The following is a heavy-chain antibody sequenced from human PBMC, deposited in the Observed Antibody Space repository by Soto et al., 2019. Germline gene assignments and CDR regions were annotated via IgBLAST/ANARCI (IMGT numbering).Heavy chain of an antibody. Sequence: GGSLRLSCAASGFTFSSYAMSWVRQAPGKGLEWVSSISDSGSTTHYADSVKGRFTFSRDNSKNTLYLQMNSLRTDDTAVYYCAYSSTPFDYWGQGTLVTVSS. D-gene: IGHD6-13*01. CDR2: ISDSGSTT. V-gene: IGHV3-23*01. CDR3: AYSSTPFDY. J-gene: IGHJ4*02. CDR1: GFTFSSYA.